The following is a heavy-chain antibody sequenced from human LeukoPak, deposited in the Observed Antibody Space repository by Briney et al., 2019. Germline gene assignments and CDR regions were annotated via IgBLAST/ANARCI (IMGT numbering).Heavy chain of an antibody. CDR3: ARGMPVLRYFDWLLEYNWFDP. V-gene: IGHV1-18*04. J-gene: IGHJ5*02. CDR2: VSGNNGHT. Sequence: ASVKVSCKASGYTFTNYGITWVRQAPGQGLEWMGWVSGNNGHTKYAQTLQGRVTMTTDTSTNTAYMELRSLRSDDTAVYYCARGMPVLRYFDWLLEYNWFDPWGQGTLVTVSS. CDR1: GYTFTNYG. D-gene: IGHD3-9*01.